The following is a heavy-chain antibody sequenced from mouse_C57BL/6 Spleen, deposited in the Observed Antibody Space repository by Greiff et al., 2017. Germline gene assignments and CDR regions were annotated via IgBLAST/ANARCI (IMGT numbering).Heavy chain of an antibody. D-gene: IGHD1-1*01. Sequence: QVQLKQSGAELVRPGASVTLSCKASGYTFTDYEMHWVKQTPVHGLEWIGAIDPETGGTAYNQKFKGKAILTADKSSITAYMELRSLTSEDSAVYYCTRKGYYYGSSFDYWGQGTTLTVSS. CDR2: IDPETGGT. V-gene: IGHV1-15*01. CDR1: GYTFTDYE. J-gene: IGHJ2*01. CDR3: TRKGYYYGSSFDY.